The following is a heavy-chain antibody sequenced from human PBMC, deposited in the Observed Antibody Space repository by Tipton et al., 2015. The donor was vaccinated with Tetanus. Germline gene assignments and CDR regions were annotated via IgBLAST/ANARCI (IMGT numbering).Heavy chain of an antibody. D-gene: IGHD1-26*01. CDR2: IYFSGGT. CDR3: ARDQARGARGWNYFDY. V-gene: IGHV4-31*03. CDR1: GGSISSGGYY. Sequence: GLVKPSQTLSLTCTVSGGSISSGGYYWSWIRQHPGKGLEWIGDIYFSGGTYYNPSLKSRVTISVDTSKNQFSLKLKSVTAADTAVYYCARDQARGARGWNYFDYWGQGTLVTVSS. J-gene: IGHJ4*02.